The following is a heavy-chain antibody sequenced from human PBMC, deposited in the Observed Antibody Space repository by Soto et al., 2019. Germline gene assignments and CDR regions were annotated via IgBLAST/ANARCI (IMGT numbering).Heavy chain of an antibody. CDR2: IYSGGST. Sequence: EVQLVESGGGLIQPGGSLRLSCAASGFTVSSNYMSWVRQAPGKGLEWVSVIYSGGSTYYADSVKGRFTISRDNSKSTLYLQMNSLRAEDTAVYYCARYRLLWFREYFDYWGQGTLVTVSS. CDR1: GFTVSSNY. CDR3: ARYRLLWFREYFDY. J-gene: IGHJ4*02. V-gene: IGHV3-53*01. D-gene: IGHD3-10*01.